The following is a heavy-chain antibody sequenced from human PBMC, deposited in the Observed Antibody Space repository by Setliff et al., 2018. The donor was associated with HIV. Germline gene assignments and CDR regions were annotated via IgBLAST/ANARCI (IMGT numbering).Heavy chain of an antibody. V-gene: IGHV4-34*01. CDR1: GVSFTGHY. CDR3: ARGNLALYLDS. D-gene: IGHD2-2*02. CDR2: INHSGDT. J-gene: IGHJ3*02. Sequence: SETLSLTCAVYGVSFTGHYWSWIRQPPGKGLEWIGEINHSGDTNYNPSLKSRVTISVDTSKNQFSLKLSSVTAADTAVYYCARGNLALYLDSWGQGTMVTVSS.